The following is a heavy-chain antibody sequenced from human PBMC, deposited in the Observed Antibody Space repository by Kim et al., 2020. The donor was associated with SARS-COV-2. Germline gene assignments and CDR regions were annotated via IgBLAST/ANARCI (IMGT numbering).Heavy chain of an antibody. CDR3: ARDDPSPAYYYDSCGYASAFDI. CDR1: GYTFTSYG. J-gene: IGHJ3*02. CDR2: ISAYNGNT. D-gene: IGHD3-22*01. V-gene: IGHV1-18*01. Sequence: ASVKVSCKASGYTFTSYGISWVRQAPGQGLEWMGWISAYNGNTNYAQKFQGRVTMTTDTSTSTAYMELRSLRSDDTAVYYCARDDPSPAYYYDSCGYASAFDIWGQGTMVTVSS.